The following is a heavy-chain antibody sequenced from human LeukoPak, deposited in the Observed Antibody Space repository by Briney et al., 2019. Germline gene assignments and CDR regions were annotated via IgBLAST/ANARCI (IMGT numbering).Heavy chain of an antibody. D-gene: IGHD4-17*01. Sequence: ASETLSLTCTVSGYSISSGYYWGWIRPPPGKGLEWIGSIYHSGSTYYNPSLKSRVTISVDTSKNQFSLKLSSVTAADTAVYYCARSKGAAVITVDYWGQGTLVTVSS. J-gene: IGHJ4*02. V-gene: IGHV4-38-2*02. CDR1: GYSISSGYY. CDR3: ARSKGAAVITVDY. CDR2: IYHSGST.